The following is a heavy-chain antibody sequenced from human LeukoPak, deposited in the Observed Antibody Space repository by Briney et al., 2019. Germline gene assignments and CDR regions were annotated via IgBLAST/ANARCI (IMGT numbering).Heavy chain of an antibody. D-gene: IGHD2-15*01. CDR2: IYSGGST. CDR1: GFTVSSNY. CDR3: ARVAANYYYYGMDV. J-gene: IGHJ6*02. V-gene: IGHV3-66*01. Sequence: GRSLRLSCAASGFTVSSNYMSWVRQAPGKGLEWVSVIYSGGSTYYADSVKGRFTISRDNSKNTLYLQMNSLRAEDTAVYYCARVAANYYYYGMDVWGQGTTVTVSS.